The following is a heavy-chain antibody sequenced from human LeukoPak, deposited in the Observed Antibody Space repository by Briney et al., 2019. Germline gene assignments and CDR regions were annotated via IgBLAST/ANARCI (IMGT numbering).Heavy chain of an antibody. CDR2: IYSGGST. Sequence: SETLSLTCTVSGGSFTNNYWSWIRQPPGKGLEWIGYIYSGGSTDYNPFLQSRVTISLDTSKNQFSLKLNSVTAADTAVYYCARHGLKLVGASTIYFDNWGQGILVTVSS. J-gene: IGHJ4*02. CDR1: GGSFTNNY. D-gene: IGHD1-26*01. V-gene: IGHV4-4*09. CDR3: ARHGLKLVGASTIYFDN.